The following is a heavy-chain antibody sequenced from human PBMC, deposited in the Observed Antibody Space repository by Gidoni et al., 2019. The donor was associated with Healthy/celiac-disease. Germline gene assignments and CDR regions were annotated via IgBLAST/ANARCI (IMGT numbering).Heavy chain of an antibody. V-gene: IGHV3-11*06. CDR1: GFTFSDYY. CDR3: ARGVTIFGVVT. J-gene: IGHJ5*02. Sequence: VQLVESGGGLVKPGGSLRLPCAAPGFTFSDYYMSWIRQAPGKGLEWVSYISSSSSYTNYADSVKGRFTISRDNAKNSLYLQMNSLRAEDTAVYYCARGVTIFGVVTWGQGTLVTVSS. D-gene: IGHD3-3*01. CDR2: ISSSSSYT.